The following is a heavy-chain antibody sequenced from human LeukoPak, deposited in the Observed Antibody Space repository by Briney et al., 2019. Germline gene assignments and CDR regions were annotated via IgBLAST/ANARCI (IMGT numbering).Heavy chain of an antibody. Sequence: SETLSLTCTVSGGSISSSYWSWIRQPPGKGLEWIGYIYYSGSTNYNPSLKSRVTISVDTSKNQFSLKLSSVTAADTAVYYCARRYCSSTSCRGDAFDIWGQGTMVTVSS. V-gene: IGHV4-59*01. CDR3: ARRYCSSTSCRGDAFDI. CDR2: IYYSGST. D-gene: IGHD2-2*01. J-gene: IGHJ3*02. CDR1: GGSISSSY.